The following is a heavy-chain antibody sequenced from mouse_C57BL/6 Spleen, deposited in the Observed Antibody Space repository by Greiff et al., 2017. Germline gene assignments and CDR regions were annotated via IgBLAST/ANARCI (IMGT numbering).Heavy chain of an antibody. D-gene: IGHD2-1*01. CDR1: GYTFTSYD. V-gene: IGHV1-85*01. J-gene: IGHJ1*03. CDR3: ARWGGNYVVYWYFDV. CDR2: IYPRDGST. Sequence: QVQLKESGPELVKPGASVQLSCKASGYTFTSYDINWVKQRPGQGLEWIGWIYPRDGSTKYTEKFKGKATLTVDPSSSTAYMELHRLTSEDSAVYFCARWGGNYVVYWYFDVWGTGTTVTVSS.